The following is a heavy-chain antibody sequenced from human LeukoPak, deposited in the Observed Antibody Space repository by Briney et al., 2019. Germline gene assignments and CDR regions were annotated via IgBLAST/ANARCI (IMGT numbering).Heavy chain of an antibody. V-gene: IGHV4-38-2*01. CDR2: IYHSGST. J-gene: IGHJ4*02. Sequence: SETLSLTCAVSGYSISSGYYWGWIRQPPGKGLEWFGSIYHSGSTYYNPSLKSRVTISVDTSKNQFSLKLSSVTAADTAVYYCAAGIPYNWNDGIFDYWGQGTLVTVSS. D-gene: IGHD1-20*01. CDR3: AAGIPYNWNDGIFDY. CDR1: GYSISSGYY.